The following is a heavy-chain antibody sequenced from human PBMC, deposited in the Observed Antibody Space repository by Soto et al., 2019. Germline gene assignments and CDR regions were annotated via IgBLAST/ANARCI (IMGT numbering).Heavy chain of an antibody. CDR2: ISSSSSTI. Sequence: EVQLVESGGGLVQPGGSLRLSCAASGFTFSSYSMNWVRQAPGKGLEWVSYISSSSSTIYYVDSVKGRFTISRDNAKNSLYLQMNSLRDEDTAVYYCARGSVVEWLLSVSYYYGMDVWGQGTTVTVSS. CDR3: ARGSVVEWLLSVSYYYGMDV. J-gene: IGHJ6*02. D-gene: IGHD3-3*01. CDR1: GFTFSSYS. V-gene: IGHV3-48*02.